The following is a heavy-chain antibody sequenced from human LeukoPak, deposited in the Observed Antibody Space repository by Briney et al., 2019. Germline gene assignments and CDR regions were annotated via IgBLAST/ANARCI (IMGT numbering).Heavy chain of an antibody. D-gene: IGHD3-22*01. J-gene: IGHJ4*02. V-gene: IGHV3-23*01. Sequence: GGSLRLSCAASGFTFSSYAMSWVRQAPGKGLEWVSAISGSGGSTYYADSVKGRFTISRDNSKNTLYLQMNSLRAEDTAVYYCAKGNEIVVVLAGSDYWGQGTLVTVSS. CDR1: GFTFSSYA. CDR3: AKGNEIVVVLAGSDY. CDR2: ISGSGGST.